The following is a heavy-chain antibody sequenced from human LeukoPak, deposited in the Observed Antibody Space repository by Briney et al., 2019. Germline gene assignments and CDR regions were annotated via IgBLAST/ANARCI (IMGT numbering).Heavy chain of an antibody. V-gene: IGHV3-7*01. CDR3: ARPYGVGWSGLEH. D-gene: IGHD6-19*01. J-gene: IGHJ4*02. Sequence: AGGSLRLSCAASGFTFNNYWMTWVRQAPGKGLEWVANIKPEGSAQYYADSVRGRFTISRDNAKNSVFLHMNSLRAEDTAVYHCARPYGVGWSGLEHWGRGTLVTASS. CDR2: IKPEGSAQ. CDR1: GFTFNNYW.